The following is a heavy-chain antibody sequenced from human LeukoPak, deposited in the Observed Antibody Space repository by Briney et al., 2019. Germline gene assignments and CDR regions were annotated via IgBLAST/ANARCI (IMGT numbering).Heavy chain of an antibody. CDR3: ARERLGYCSSTSCYRSPDY. CDR1: GGTFSSYA. J-gene: IGHJ4*02. Sequence: ASVKVSCKASGGTFSSYAISWVRQAPGQELEWMGGIIPIFGTANYAQKFQGRVTITADESTSTAYMEPSSLRSEDTAVYYCARERLGYCSSTSCYRSPDYWGQGTLVTVSS. V-gene: IGHV1-69*13. CDR2: IIPIFGTA. D-gene: IGHD2-2*01.